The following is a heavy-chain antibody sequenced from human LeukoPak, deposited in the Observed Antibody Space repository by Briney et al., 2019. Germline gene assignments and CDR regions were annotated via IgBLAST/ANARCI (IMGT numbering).Heavy chain of an antibody. CDR2: ISYDGSNK. Sequence: GGSLRLSCAASGLTLSSYAMHWVRQAPGKGLEWVAVISYDGSNKYYADSVKGRFTISRDNSKNTLYLQMNSLRAEDTAVYYCAKDIVVVPAARGYYYYYGMDVWGKGTTVTVSS. J-gene: IGHJ6*04. CDR3: AKDIVVVPAARGYYYYYGMDV. V-gene: IGHV3-30*04. CDR1: GLTLSSYA. D-gene: IGHD2-2*01.